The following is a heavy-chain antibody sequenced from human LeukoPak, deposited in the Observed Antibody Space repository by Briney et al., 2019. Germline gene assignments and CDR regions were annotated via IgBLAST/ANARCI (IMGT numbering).Heavy chain of an antibody. CDR3: ASLSSSSRGY. J-gene: IGHJ4*02. Sequence: GGSLRLSCAASGFTFTNHGMNWVRQAPGRGLEWVSYISSSGSTIYYADSVKGRFTISRDNAKNSLYLQMNSLRAEDTAVYYCASLSSSSRGYWGQGTLVTVSS. CDR1: GFTFTNHG. D-gene: IGHD6-6*01. V-gene: IGHV3-48*04. CDR2: ISSSGSTI.